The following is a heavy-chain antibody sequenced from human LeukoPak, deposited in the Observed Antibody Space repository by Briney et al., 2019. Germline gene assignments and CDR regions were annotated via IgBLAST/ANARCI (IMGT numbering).Heavy chain of an antibody. D-gene: IGHD1-26*01. CDR1: GFTFSSYG. V-gene: IGHV3-30*18. J-gene: IGHJ6*02. CDR3: AKDGVGAHYYYYYGMDV. Sequence: GGSLRLSCAASGFTFSSYGIHWVRQAPGKGLEWVAVISYDGSNKYYADSVKGRFTISRDNSKNTLYLQMNSLRAEDTAVYYCAKDGVGAHYYYYYGMDVWGQGTTVTVSS. CDR2: ISYDGSNK.